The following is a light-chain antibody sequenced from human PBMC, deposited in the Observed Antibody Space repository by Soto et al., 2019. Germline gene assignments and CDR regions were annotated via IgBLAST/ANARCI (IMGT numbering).Light chain of an antibody. CDR2: EVS. Sequence: QSALTQPASVSGSPGQSITISCTGTSSDVGAYDYVSWYQQYPGKTPKVMISEVSNRPSGVSNRFSGSKSGNTASLTISGLQAEDEADYYCSSYTGFNTFFFGGGTKLTVL. CDR1: SSDVGAYDY. J-gene: IGLJ1*01. V-gene: IGLV2-14*01. CDR3: SSYTGFNTFF.